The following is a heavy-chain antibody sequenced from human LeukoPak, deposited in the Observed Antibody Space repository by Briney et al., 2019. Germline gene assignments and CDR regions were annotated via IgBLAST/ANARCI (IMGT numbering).Heavy chain of an antibody. V-gene: IGHV1-18*01. CDR3: ARGSRYQLLYWFDP. Sequence: ASVKVSCKASGYTLTSYGISWVRQAPGQGLEWMGWISAYNGNTNYAQKLQGRVTMTTDTSTSTAYMELRSLRSDDTAVYYCARGSRYQLLYWFDPWGQGTLVTVSS. J-gene: IGHJ5*02. D-gene: IGHD2-2*01. CDR2: ISAYNGNT. CDR1: GYTLTSYG.